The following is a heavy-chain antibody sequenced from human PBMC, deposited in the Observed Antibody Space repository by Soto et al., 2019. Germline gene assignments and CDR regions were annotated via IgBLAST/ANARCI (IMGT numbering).Heavy chain of an antibody. D-gene: IGHD2-15*01. CDR1: GASITRGGYY. J-gene: IGHJ6*02. CDR3: VRDATRIRGMDV. Sequence: SETLSLTCPVSGASITRGGYYWTWVRQLPGRGLELIGYTYYTGHTNYNPSLKIRLAISVDTSKNQFSLRLSSVTAADSALYYCVRDATRIRGMDVWGPGTTVTVSS. CDR2: TYYTGHT. V-gene: IGHV4-31*03.